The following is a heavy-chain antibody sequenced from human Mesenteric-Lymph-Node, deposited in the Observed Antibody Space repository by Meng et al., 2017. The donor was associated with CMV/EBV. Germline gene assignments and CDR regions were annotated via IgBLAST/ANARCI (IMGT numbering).Heavy chain of an antibody. CDR2: IKQDGSEK. CDR1: GFTFSSYW. J-gene: IGHJ5*02. Sequence: GESLKISCAASGFTFSSYWMSWVRQAPGKGLEWVANIKQDGSEKYYVDSMKGRFTISRDNAKNSLYLQMNSLRAEDTAVYYCARDLGNCGGDCYWDWFDPWGQGTLVTVSS. V-gene: IGHV3-7*01. D-gene: IGHD2-21*01. CDR3: ARDLGNCGGDCYWDWFDP.